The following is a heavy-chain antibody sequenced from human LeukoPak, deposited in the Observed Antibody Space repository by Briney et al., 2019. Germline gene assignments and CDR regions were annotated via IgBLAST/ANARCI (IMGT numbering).Heavy chain of an antibody. CDR2: ISGSGGST. Sequence: PGGSLRLSCAASGFTFSSYAMSWVRQAPGKGLEWVSAISGSGGSTYYADSVKGRFTISRDNSKNTLYLRMNSLRAEDTAVYYCAKVDFWSGDHDYWGQGTLVTVSS. J-gene: IGHJ4*02. D-gene: IGHD3-3*01. CDR1: GFTFSSYA. V-gene: IGHV3-23*01. CDR3: AKVDFWSGDHDY.